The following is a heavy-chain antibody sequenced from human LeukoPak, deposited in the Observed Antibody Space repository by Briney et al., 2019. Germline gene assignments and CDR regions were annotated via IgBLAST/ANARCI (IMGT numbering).Heavy chain of an antibody. CDR3: ARQGYSSSSSFDY. D-gene: IGHD6-13*01. V-gene: IGHV4-39*01. J-gene: IGHJ4*02. CDR2: IYYSGST. Sequence: PSETLSLTCTVSGGSISSSSYYWGWIRQPPGKGLEWIGSIYYSGSTYYNPSLKSRVTISVDTSKNQFSLKLSSVTAADTAVYYCARQGYSSSSSFDYWGQGTLVTVSS. CDR1: GGSISSSSYY.